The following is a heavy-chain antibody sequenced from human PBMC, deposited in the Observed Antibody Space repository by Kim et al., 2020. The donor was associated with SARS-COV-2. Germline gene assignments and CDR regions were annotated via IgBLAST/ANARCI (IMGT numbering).Heavy chain of an antibody. Sequence: SETLSLTCAVYGGSFSGYYWSWIRQPPGKGLEWIGEINHNGSTNYHPSLKSRVTISVDTSKNQFSLKLSSVTAADTAVYYCARGYYDSSGYLYTDYWGQGTLVTVSS. D-gene: IGHD3-22*01. V-gene: IGHV4-34*01. CDR3: ARGYYDSSGYLYTDY. CDR1: GGSFSGYY. J-gene: IGHJ4*02. CDR2: INHNGST.